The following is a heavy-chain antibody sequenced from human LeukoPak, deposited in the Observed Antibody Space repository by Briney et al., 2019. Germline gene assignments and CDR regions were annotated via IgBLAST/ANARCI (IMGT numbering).Heavy chain of an antibody. Sequence: GGSLRLSCAASGFAFSNYWMTWVRQAPGKGLEWVANIKQDGSEKYYVGSVKGRFTISRDNAKNSLFLQMNSLVAEDTAVYYCARDVDGANAYWGQGTLVTVSS. D-gene: IGHD4/OR15-4a*01. CDR3: ARDVDGANAY. CDR1: GFAFSNYW. V-gene: IGHV3-7*01. J-gene: IGHJ4*02. CDR2: IKQDGSEK.